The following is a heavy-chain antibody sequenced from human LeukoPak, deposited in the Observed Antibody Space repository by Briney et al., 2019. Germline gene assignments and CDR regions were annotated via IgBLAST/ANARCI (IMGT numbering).Heavy chain of an antibody. V-gene: IGHV1-69*13. CDR1: GYTFTSYG. J-gene: IGHJ6*03. D-gene: IGHD3-22*01. CDR2: IIPIFGTA. Sequence: GASVKVSCKTSGYTFTSYGISWVRQAPGQGLEWMGGIIPIFGTANYAQKFQGRVTITADESTSTAYMELSSLRSEDTAVYYCARGTFGSGSSLYYMDVWGKGTTVTISS. CDR3: ARGTFGSGSSLYYMDV.